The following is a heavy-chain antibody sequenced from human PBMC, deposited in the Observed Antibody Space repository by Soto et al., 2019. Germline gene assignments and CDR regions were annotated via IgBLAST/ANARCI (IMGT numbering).Heavy chain of an antibody. J-gene: IGHJ6*02. CDR2: IYPGDSDA. D-gene: IGHD3-10*01. Sequence: PGESLKISCKASGYSFTSYWIAWVRQMPGKGLEWMGIIYPGDSDARYSPSLQGQVTMSADKSVSTAYLQWSSLKASDTAMYYCARPRSGSYRLDYYGMDVWGQGTTVTVSS. CDR3: ARPRSGSYRLDYYGMDV. CDR1: GYSFTSYW. V-gene: IGHV5-51*01.